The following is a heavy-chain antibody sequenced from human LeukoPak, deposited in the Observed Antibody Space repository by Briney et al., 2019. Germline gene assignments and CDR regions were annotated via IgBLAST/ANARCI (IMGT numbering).Heavy chain of an antibody. V-gene: IGHV3-33*06. CDR3: AKDGDYYDSSGYPFPFDY. CDR2: IWYDGSNK. D-gene: IGHD3-22*01. Sequence: GGSLRLSCAASGFTLSSYGMHWVRQAPGKGLEWVAVIWYDGSNKYYADSVKGRFTISRDNSKNTLYLQMNSLRAEDTAVYYCAKDGDYYDSSGYPFPFDYWGQGTLVTVSS. CDR1: GFTLSSYG. J-gene: IGHJ4*02.